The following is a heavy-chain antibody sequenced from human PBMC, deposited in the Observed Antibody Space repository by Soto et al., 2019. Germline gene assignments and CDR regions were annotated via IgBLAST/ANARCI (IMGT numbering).Heavy chain of an antibody. D-gene: IGHD3-10*01. CDR1: GGSISSGGYS. V-gene: IGHV4-30-2*05. J-gene: IGHJ4*02. CDR3: ARLTSGPVYFAY. Sequence: TLSLTCAVSGGSISSGGYSWSWIRQPPGKGLEWIGYIYHSGSTYYNPSLKSRVTISVDTSKNQFSLKLSSVTAADTAVYYCARLTSGPVYFAYWGQGTLVTVSS. CDR2: IYHSGST.